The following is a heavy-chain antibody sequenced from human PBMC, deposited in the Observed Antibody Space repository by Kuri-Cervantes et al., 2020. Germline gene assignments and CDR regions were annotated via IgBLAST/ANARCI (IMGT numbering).Heavy chain of an antibody. CDR3: AKEGKQWLVYYFDY. V-gene: IGHV3-7*01. Sequence: ETLSLTCAASGFTFSSYWMSWVRQAPGKGLEWVANIKQDGSEKYYVDSVKGRFTISRDNAKNSLYLQMNSLRAEDTAVYYCAKEGKQWLVYYFDYWGQGTLVTVSS. CDR1: GFTFSSYW. D-gene: IGHD6-19*01. CDR2: IKQDGSEK. J-gene: IGHJ4*02.